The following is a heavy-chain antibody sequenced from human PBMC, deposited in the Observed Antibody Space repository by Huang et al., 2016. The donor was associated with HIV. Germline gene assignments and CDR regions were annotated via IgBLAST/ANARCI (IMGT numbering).Heavy chain of an antibody. CDR3: ARDSSGYYSSPALDY. V-gene: IGHV3-30-3*01. Sequence: QVQLVESGGGVVQPGRSLRLSCAASGFTFSSYTIHWVRQAPGRGLEWVAVISYDRSNNYDAASVRGRFTISRDNSKNTLFLHMTGLRAEDTAVYFCARDSSGYYSSPALDYWGQGTLVTVSS. CDR2: ISYDRSNN. J-gene: IGHJ4*02. D-gene: IGHD3-22*01. CDR1: GFTFSSYT.